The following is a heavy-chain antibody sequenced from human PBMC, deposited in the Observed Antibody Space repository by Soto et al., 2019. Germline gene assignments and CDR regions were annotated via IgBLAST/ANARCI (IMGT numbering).Heavy chain of an antibody. J-gene: IGHJ6*02. CDR1: GDPISSSKW. V-gene: IGHV4-4*02. CDR2: IDQSGGT. Sequence: SETLSLTCAVSGDPISSSKWWTWVRQAPGKGLEWMGKIDQSGGTNYNPSLESRVTILKDNSKNQLSLKLTSVTAVDSAVYYSARLHRHYYYYRLAVWGQGARVTVSS. D-gene: IGHD2-21*01. CDR3: ARLHRHYYYYRLAV.